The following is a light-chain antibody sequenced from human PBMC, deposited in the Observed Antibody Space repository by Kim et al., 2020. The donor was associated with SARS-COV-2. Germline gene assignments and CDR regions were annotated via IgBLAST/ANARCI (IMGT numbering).Light chain of an antibody. Sequence: EIVMTQSPATLSVFPGERVTLSCRTSQTISRDLAWYQQKPGQAPRLLIYGVSTRATGIPATFTGSGSGTELTLTISSLQSEDFALYYCQQYNDWPLTFGGGTKVDIK. CDR1: QTISRD. CDR3: QQYNDWPLT. CDR2: GVS. J-gene: IGKJ4*01. V-gene: IGKV3-15*01.